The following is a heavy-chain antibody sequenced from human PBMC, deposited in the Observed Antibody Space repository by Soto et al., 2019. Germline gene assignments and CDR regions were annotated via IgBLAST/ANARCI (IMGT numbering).Heavy chain of an antibody. J-gene: IGHJ4*02. D-gene: IGHD3-22*01. CDR2: MNPNSGNT. V-gene: IGHV1-8*01. CDR1: GYTFTSYD. Sequence: ASVKVSCKASGYTFTSYDINWVRQATGQGLEWMGWMNPNSGNTGYAQKFQGRVTMTRNTSISTAYMELSSLRSEDTAVYYCARGSYYDSSGYYVFDYWGQGTLVTVSS. CDR3: ARGSYYDSSGYYVFDY.